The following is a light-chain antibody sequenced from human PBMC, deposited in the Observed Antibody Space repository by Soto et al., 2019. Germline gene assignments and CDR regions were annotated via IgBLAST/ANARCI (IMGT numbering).Light chain of an antibody. V-gene: IGKV2-28*01. CDR2: LGS. J-gene: IGKJ1*01. Sequence: DIVMTQSPLSLLVTPGEPASISCRSSQSLLSSKGYNYLDWYLQKPGQSPQLLIYLGSNRAAGVPDRFSGSGSGPDFTLKISRVEAADVGFYYCMQSLQSPRTFGQGNKGEIK. CDR3: MQSLQSPRT. CDR1: QSLLSSKGYNY.